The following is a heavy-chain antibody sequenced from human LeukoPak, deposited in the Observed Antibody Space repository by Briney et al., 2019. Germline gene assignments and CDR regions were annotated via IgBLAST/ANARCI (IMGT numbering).Heavy chain of an antibody. J-gene: IGHJ4*02. CDR3: ARGGVWGAADPILFDY. CDR1: GYTFTGYY. V-gene: IGHV1-2*02. CDR2: INPNSGGT. Sequence: ASVKVSCKASGYTFTGYYMHWVRQAPGQGLEWMGWINPNSGGTNYAQKFQGRVTMTRDTSISTAYMELISLRSDDTAVYYCARGGVWGAADPILFDYWGQGTLVTVSS. D-gene: IGHD3-16*01.